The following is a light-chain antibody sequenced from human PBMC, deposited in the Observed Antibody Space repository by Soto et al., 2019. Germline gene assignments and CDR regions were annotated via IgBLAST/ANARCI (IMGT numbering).Light chain of an antibody. Sequence: DIQVTQSPSSLSASVGDRVTITCRASQSISSFLIWYQQKAGKAPKVLIYAPSSLQSGVASRFSGSGSGTEFTLTITSLQPEEFATYYCQQSYIVPYTFGQGTKLEIK. CDR2: APS. J-gene: IGKJ2*01. CDR3: QQSYIVPYT. CDR1: QSISSF. V-gene: IGKV1-39*01.